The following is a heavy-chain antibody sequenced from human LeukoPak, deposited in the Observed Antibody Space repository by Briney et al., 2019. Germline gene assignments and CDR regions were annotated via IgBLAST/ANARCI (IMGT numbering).Heavy chain of an antibody. J-gene: IGHJ4*02. D-gene: IGHD3-3*01. Sequence: PSETLLLTCTVSSDSISSNNYYWGWIRQPPGKGLEWIGGIHYSGNTYYNPSLKSRVTISIDTSKNQFSLKLSSVTAADTAVYYCARLGAGPTYYDFWSGYSSFYFDYWGQGTLVTVSS. CDR3: ARLGAGPTYYDFWSGYSSFYFDY. CDR1: SDSISSNNYY. CDR2: IHYSGNT. V-gene: IGHV4-39*01.